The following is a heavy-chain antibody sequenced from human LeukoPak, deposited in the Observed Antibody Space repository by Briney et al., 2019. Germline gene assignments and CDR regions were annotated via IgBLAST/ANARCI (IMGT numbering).Heavy chain of an antibody. CDR1: GGSISSGGYS. V-gene: IGHV4-30-2*01. CDR3: ARGPNISVAAY. D-gene: IGHD6-19*01. Sequence: SQTLSLTCAVSGGSISSGGYSWSWIRQPPGEGLEWIGEINHSGSPNYSPSFKSRVSISVDTSKNQFSLSLRSVTAEDTAIYYCARGPNISVAAYWGQGTLVTVSS. J-gene: IGHJ4*02. CDR2: INHSGSP.